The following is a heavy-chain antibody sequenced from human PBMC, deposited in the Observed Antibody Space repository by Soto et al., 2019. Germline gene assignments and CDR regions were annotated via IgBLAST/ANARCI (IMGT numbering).Heavy chain of an antibody. J-gene: IGHJ5*02. Sequence: SETLSLTCFVSGYFIGAGGYYWSWIRHHPGKGLEWIGSFYSSGSIIYNPSLRSRVSISGDMSTNQFSMSLTSVTAADTARYYCARMYSSGSGWFHPWGQGTLVTVSS. D-gene: IGHD6-19*01. CDR1: GYFIGAGGYY. V-gene: IGHV4-31*02. CDR2: FYSSGSI. CDR3: ARMYSSGSGWFHP.